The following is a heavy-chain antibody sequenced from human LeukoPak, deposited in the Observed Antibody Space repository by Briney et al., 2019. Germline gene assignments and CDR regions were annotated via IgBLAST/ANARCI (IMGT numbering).Heavy chain of an antibody. Sequence: VASVKVSCKASGYTFTGYYMHWVRQAPGQGLEWMGWINPNSGGTNYAQKFQGRVTMTRDTSISTAYMELRSLRSDDTAVYYCARVLSSRLWFYYYYYMDVWGKGTTVTVSS. CDR2: INPNSGGT. CDR3: ARVLSSRLWFYYYYYMDV. CDR1: GYTFTGYY. D-gene: IGHD5-18*01. J-gene: IGHJ6*03. V-gene: IGHV1-2*02.